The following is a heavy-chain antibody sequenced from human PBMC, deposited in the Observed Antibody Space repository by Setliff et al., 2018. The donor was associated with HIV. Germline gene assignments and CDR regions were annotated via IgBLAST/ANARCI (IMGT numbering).Heavy chain of an antibody. D-gene: IGHD2-15*01. CDR2: ISYDGSNK. Sequence: HPGGSLRLSCAASGFTFSSYAMHWVRQAPGKGLEWVAVISYDGSNKYYADSVKGRFTISRDNSKNTLYLQMNSLRAEDTAVYYCARIRGFCSGGSCYPYYYYAMDVWGQGTTVTVSS. V-gene: IGHV3-30-3*01. CDR3: ARIRGFCSGGSCYPYYYYAMDV. J-gene: IGHJ6*02. CDR1: GFTFSSYA.